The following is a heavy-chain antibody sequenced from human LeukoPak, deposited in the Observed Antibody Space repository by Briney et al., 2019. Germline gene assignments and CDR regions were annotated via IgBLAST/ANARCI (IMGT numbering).Heavy chain of an antibody. CDR1: GGSISSYY. D-gene: IGHD3-22*01. CDR2: IYHNGRT. CDR3: ARGGAKVRNKPQYYDSSGYQKSAFDI. J-gene: IGHJ3*02. V-gene: IGHV4-59*01. Sequence: PSETLSLTCTVSGGSISSYYWSWIRQPPGKGLDWIGFIYHNGRTDYNPSLKSRVTISADTSKNQFSLRLSSVTAADTAVYYCARGGAKVRNKPQYYDSSGYQKSAFDIWGQGTMVTVSS.